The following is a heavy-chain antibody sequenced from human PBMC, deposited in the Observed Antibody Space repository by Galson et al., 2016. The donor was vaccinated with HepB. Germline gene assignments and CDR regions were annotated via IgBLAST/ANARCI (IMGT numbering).Heavy chain of an antibody. V-gene: IGHV1-18*01. CDR2: ISVHNGNS. CDR3: ARDGLQHFDWRHKWGDAWYYFDH. D-gene: IGHD3-9*01. J-gene: IGHJ4*01. Sequence: SVKVSCKASGYTFTSYGITWVRQAPGRGLEWLGWISVHNGNSKSTPSLQDRITMTTDTSTTTAYMELRSLTSDDTALYYCARDGLQHFDWRHKWGDAWYYFDHWGHGTLVTVSS. CDR1: GYTFTSYG.